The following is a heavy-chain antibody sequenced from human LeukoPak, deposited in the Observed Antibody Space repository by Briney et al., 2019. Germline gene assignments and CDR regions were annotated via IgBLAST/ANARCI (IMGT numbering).Heavy chain of an antibody. CDR3: ARDRYCSGGSCYSNTPDY. Sequence: ASVKVSCKASGYTFINYYIHWVRQAPGQGLEWMGWINPNSGGTNYAQKFQGRVTMTRDTSISTAYMELSRLRSDDTAVYYCARDRYCSGGSCYSNTPDYWGQGTLVTVSS. D-gene: IGHD2-15*01. V-gene: IGHV1-2*02. J-gene: IGHJ4*02. CDR1: GYTFINYY. CDR2: INPNSGGT.